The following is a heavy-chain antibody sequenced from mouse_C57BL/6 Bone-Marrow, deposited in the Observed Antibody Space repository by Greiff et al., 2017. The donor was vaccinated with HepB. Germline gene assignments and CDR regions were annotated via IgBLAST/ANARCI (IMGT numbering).Heavy chain of an antibody. CDR2: ISSGGSDT. CDR3: ARHGRVLWSYFAY. D-gene: IGHD1-1*02. Sequence: EVMLVESGGDLVKPGGSLKLSCAASGFTFSSYGMSWVRQTPDKRLEWVATISSGGSDTYYPDSVKGRFTISRDNAKNTLYLQMSSLKSEDTAMYYCARHGRVLWSYFAYWGQGTLVTVSA. J-gene: IGHJ3*01. CDR1: GFTFSSYG. V-gene: IGHV5-6*01.